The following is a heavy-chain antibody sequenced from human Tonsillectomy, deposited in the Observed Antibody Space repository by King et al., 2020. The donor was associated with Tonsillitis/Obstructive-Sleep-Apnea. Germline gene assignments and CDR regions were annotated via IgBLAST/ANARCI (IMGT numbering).Heavy chain of an antibody. CDR2: ISSSDTYI. D-gene: IGHD6-6*01. J-gene: IGHJ4*02. CDR1: GFTFRYYT. Sequence: VQLVEAGGGLVKPGGYLRLSCAASGFTFRYYTMNWVRQAPGKGLEWVSSISSSDTYIYYADSLKGRFTISRDNAKNSLYLQMNSLRAEDTAVYYCARAGPQYTSSSDYFDYWGQGTLVTVSS. V-gene: IGHV3-21*01. CDR3: ARAGPQYTSSSDYFDY.